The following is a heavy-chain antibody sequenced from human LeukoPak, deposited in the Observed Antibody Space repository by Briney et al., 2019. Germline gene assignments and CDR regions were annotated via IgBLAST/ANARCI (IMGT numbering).Heavy chain of an antibody. CDR3: VRQPYLSGAYYLDY. J-gene: IGHJ4*02. CDR1: GGSISGYY. V-gene: IGHV4-59*08. CDR2: IFHTGSA. Sequence: SETLSLTCTVSGGSISGYYWSWIRQPPGKGLEWIGYIFHTGSANYNPSLKSRVTMSVDTSKNQFSLKLSSVTAADTAVYYCVRQPYLSGAYYLDYWGQGTLVTVSS. D-gene: IGHD2-15*01.